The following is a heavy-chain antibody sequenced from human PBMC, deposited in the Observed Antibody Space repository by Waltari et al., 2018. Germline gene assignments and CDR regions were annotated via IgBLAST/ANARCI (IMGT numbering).Heavy chain of an antibody. J-gene: IGHJ6*03. D-gene: IGHD2-2*02. CDR3: ARVVVVPAAIDYYYYYYMDV. CDR2: ISSSSSTI. CDR1: GFTFSSYS. Sequence: EVQLVESGGGLVQPGGSMRLSCAASGFTFSSYSMNWVRQAPGKGLEWVSYISSSSSTIYYADSVKGRFTISRDNAKNSLYLQMNSLRAEDTAVYYCARVVVVPAAIDYYYYYYMDVWGKGTTVTISS. V-gene: IGHV3-48*04.